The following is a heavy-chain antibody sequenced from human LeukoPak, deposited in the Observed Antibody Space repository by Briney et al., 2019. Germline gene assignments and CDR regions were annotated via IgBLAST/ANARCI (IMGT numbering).Heavy chain of an antibody. J-gene: IGHJ4*02. CDR1: GLTFSNYW. CDR2: IKEDGNEK. D-gene: IGHD3-3*01. V-gene: IGHV3-7*01. CDR3: ARDWSRFYY. Sequence: GGSLRLSCAASGLTFSNYWMSWVRQAPGKGLEWVANIKEDGNEKYYGDSVKGRFTISRDNAKKSLYLQMNSLRAEDTAVYYCARDWSRFYYWGQGTPVTVSS.